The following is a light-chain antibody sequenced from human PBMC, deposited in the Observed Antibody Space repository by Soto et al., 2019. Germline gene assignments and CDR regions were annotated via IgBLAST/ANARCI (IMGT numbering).Light chain of an antibody. Sequence: DIVMTQSPYSLALSLGEMATINCKSSQSFLCSGNNENYLTWYQQKPGQPPKLLVYWANIRESGVTDRFSGSGSGTDFTLTISSLQAEDVAIYYCQPHCASLPTVGQGTKVEIK. V-gene: IGKV4-1*01. CDR3: QPHCASLPT. CDR2: WAN. J-gene: IGKJ1*01. CDR1: QSFLCSGNNENY.